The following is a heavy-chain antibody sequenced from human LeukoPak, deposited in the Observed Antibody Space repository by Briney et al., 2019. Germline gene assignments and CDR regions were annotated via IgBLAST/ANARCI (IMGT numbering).Heavy chain of an antibody. Sequence: PGGSLRLSCAASGFTFSNAWMSWVGQAPGKGLEWVGRIKSKTDGGTTDYAAPVKGRFTISRDDSKNTLYLQMNSLKTEDTAVYYCTTLSLIVATIGSGDYWGQGTLVTVSS. V-gene: IGHV3-15*01. J-gene: IGHJ4*02. D-gene: IGHD5-12*01. CDR3: TTLSLIVATIGSGDY. CDR2: IKSKTDGGTT. CDR1: GFTFSNAW.